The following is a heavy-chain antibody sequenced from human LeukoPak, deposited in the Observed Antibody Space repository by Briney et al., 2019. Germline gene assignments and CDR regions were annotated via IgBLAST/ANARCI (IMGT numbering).Heavy chain of an antibody. V-gene: IGHV1-8*01. CDR2: MNPNSGNT. Sequence: ASVKVSCKASGYTFTSYDINWVRQATGQGLEWMGWMNPNSGNTGYAQKFQGRVTTTRNTSISTAYMELSSLRSEDTAVYYCARARRYYYDSSGYSNWFDPWGQGTLVTVSS. CDR3: ARARRYYYDSSGYSNWFDP. CDR1: GYTFTSYD. D-gene: IGHD3-22*01. J-gene: IGHJ5*02.